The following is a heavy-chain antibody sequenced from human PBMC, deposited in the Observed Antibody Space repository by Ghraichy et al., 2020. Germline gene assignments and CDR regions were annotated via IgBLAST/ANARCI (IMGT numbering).Heavy chain of an antibody. Sequence: LSLTCAASGFTFSSYSMNWVRQAPGKGLEWVSYISSSSSTIYYADSVKGRFTISRDNAKNSLYLQMNSLRDEDTAVYYCARDLGYYYDSSGFFERDYWGQGTLVTVSS. J-gene: IGHJ4*02. CDR2: ISSSSSTI. D-gene: IGHD3-22*01. V-gene: IGHV3-48*02. CDR1: GFTFSSYS. CDR3: ARDLGYYYDSSGFFERDY.